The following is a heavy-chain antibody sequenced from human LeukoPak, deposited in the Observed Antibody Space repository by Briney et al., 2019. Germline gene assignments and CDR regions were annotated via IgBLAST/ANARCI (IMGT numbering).Heavy chain of an antibody. CDR3: ARVTGYRIEDYFDY. CDR2: IYYSGST. V-gene: IGHV4-39*07. D-gene: IGHD6-13*01. Sequence: PSETLSLTCTVSGGSISSSNYYWGWVRQPPGKGLEWIGNIYYSGSTNYNPSLKSRVTISVETSKNEFSLKLRSVTAADTAVYYCARVTGYRIEDYFDYWGQGTLVTVSS. CDR1: GGSISSSNYY. J-gene: IGHJ4*02.